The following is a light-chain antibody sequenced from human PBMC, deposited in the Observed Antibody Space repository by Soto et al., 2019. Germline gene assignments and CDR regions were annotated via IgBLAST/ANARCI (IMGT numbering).Light chain of an antibody. Sequence: QAVLAQRPSVSGSPGQSVTISCTGTITDFVGYNRVSWYQQPPGTAPKLMIYEVSKRPSGVPDRFSRSKSGNTASLTISGLQAAAEADYYCSLYTSENAYVFGTGTTVTV. J-gene: IGLJ1*01. V-gene: IGLV2-18*01. CDR3: SLYTSENAYV. CDR1: ITDFVGYNR. CDR2: EVS.